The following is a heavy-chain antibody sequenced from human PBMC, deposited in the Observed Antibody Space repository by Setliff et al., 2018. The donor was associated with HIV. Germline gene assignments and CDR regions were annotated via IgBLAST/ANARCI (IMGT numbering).Heavy chain of an antibody. V-gene: IGHV4-4*07. CDR2: IYTTGST. Sequence: SETLSLTCIVSGGSISRYYWNWIRQPAGKGLEWIGHIYTTGSTNYNPSLKSRVTVSVDTSKNQFSLRLSSVTAADTAVYYCASSTLHRNYFDYWGQGTLVTVS. CDR1: GGSISRYY. CDR3: ASSTLHRNYFDY. J-gene: IGHJ4*02. D-gene: IGHD3-10*01.